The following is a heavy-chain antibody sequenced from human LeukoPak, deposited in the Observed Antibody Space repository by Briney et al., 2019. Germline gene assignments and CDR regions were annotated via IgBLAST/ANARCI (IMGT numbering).Heavy chain of an antibody. J-gene: IGHJ4*02. CDR1: GFTFSSYA. V-gene: IGHV3-23*01. CDR2: ISGSGGST. Sequence: GASLRLSCAASGFTFSSYAMSWVRQAPGKGLEWVSAISGSGGSTYYADSVKGRFTISRDNSKNTLYLQMNSLRAEDKTVYYCAKDRIPGEGLFDYWGQGTLVTVSS. CDR3: AKDRIPGEGLFDY. D-gene: IGHD7-27*01.